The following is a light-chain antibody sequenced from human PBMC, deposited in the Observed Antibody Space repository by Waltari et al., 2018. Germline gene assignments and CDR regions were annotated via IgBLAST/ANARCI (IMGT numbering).Light chain of an antibody. CDR3: QQFNASPRT. Sequence: IQLTQSPSSLSASVGDRVTITCRASQGVNVYLAWYQQKPGKAPKLLIYAESTLQSGVSSRCSGSGSGTDFTLTINSLQPEDIATYYCQQFNASPRTFGQGTNVEIK. V-gene: IGKV1-9*01. CDR2: AES. CDR1: QGVNVY. J-gene: IGKJ1*01.